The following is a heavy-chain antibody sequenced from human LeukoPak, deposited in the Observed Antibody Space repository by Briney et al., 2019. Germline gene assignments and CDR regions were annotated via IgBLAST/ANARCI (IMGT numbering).Heavy chain of an antibody. CDR2: ISGSGGST. V-gene: IGHV3-23*01. D-gene: IGHD6-19*01. Sequence: PGGSLRLSCAASGFTFSSYAMSWVRQAPGKGLEWVLAISGSGGSTYYADSVKGRFTISRDNSKNTLYLQMNSLRAEDTAVYYCANPGIAVAGTGAFDIWGQGTMVTVSS. CDR1: GFTFSSYA. J-gene: IGHJ3*02. CDR3: ANPGIAVAGTGAFDI.